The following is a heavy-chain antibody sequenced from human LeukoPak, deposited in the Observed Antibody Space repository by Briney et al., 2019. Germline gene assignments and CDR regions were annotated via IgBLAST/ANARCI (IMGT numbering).Heavy chain of an antibody. D-gene: IGHD1-26*01. Sequence: SETLSLTCTASGGSISSSSYYWGWIRQPPGKGLEWIGSIYYSGSTYYNPSLKSRVTISVDTSKNQFSLKLSSVTAADTAVYYCARLIVGATNWFDPWGQGTLVTVSS. V-gene: IGHV4-39*01. CDR2: IYYSGST. CDR3: ARLIVGATNWFDP. CDR1: GGSISSSSYY. J-gene: IGHJ5*02.